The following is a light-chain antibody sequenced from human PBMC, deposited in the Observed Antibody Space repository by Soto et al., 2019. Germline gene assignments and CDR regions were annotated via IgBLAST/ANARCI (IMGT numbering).Light chain of an antibody. CDR3: SSYTSSSTYG. Sequence: QCALTQPPSVAGSPGQPITIHCTARRSHVGGYNFVSWYQRHPVKAPKLMLYEVSNRPSGVSNRFSGSKSGNTASLNISRHQAEDEADYYCSSYTSSSTYGFGTGTQVTVL. V-gene: IGLV2-14*01. J-gene: IGLJ1*01. CDR2: EVS. CDR1: RSHVGGYNF.